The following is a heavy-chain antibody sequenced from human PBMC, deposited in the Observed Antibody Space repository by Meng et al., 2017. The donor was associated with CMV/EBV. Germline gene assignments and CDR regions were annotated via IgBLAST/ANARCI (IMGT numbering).Heavy chain of an antibody. CDR1: GGSISSGDYY. Sequence: QGQLQASGPGLVKPSQTLSLTCTVSGGSISSGDYYWSWIRQPPGKGLEWIGYIYYSGSTYYNPSLKSRVTISVDTSKNQFSLKLSSVTAADTAVYYCARVMGPNRTPYYFDYWGQGTLVTVFS. CDR2: IYYSGST. V-gene: IGHV4-30-4*08. CDR3: ARVMGPNRTPYYFDY. D-gene: IGHD1-14*01. J-gene: IGHJ4*02.